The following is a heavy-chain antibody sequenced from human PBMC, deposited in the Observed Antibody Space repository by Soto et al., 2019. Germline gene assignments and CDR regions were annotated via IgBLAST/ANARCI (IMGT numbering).Heavy chain of an antibody. Sequence: GSLRLSCAASGFTFTSYSMNWVRQAPGKGLEWVSYISSSSSAIYYADSVKGRFTISRDNAKNSLSLQMNSLRAEDTAVYYCVRAECPNCYRFLHCVLGRLVTVS. CDR3: VRAECPNCYRFLH. V-gene: IGHV3-48*01. CDR1: GFTFTSYS. CDR2: ISSSSSAI. J-gene: IGHJ1*01. D-gene: IGHD2-2*01.